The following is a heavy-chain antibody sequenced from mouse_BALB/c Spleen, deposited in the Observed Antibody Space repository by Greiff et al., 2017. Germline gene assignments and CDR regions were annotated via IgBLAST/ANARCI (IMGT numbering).Heavy chain of an antibody. V-gene: IGHV3-6*02. D-gene: IGHD4-1*01. CDR2: ISYDGSN. CDR1: GYSITSGYY. Sequence: VQLKESEPGLVKPSQSLSLTCSVTGYSITSGYYWNWIRQFPGNKLEWMGYISYDGSNNYNPSLKNRISITRDTSKNQFFLKLNSVTTEDTATYYCARELGRNYFDYWGQGTTLTVSS. J-gene: IGHJ2*01. CDR3: ARELGRNYFDY.